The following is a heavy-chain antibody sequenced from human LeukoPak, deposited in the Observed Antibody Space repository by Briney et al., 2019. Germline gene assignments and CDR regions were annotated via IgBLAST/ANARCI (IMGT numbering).Heavy chain of an antibody. V-gene: IGHV4-4*07. CDR1: GGSISSYY. D-gene: IGHD3-10*01. CDR3: ARDYYGSGGNWFDP. CDR2: IYTSGST. J-gene: IGHJ5*02. Sequence: SETLSLTCTVSGGSISSYYWSWIRQPAGKSLEWIGRIYTSGSTNYNPSLKSRVTMSVDTSKNQFSLKLSSVTAADTAVYYCARDYYGSGGNWFDPWGQGTLVTVSS.